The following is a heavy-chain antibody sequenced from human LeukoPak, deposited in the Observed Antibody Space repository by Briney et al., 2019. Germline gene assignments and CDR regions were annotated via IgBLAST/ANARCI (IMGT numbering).Heavy chain of an antibody. V-gene: IGHV3-21*01. D-gene: IGHD2-21*02. CDR2: ISSSSSYL. CDR3: PRDLKPVMVTALNCFDP. J-gene: IGHJ5*02. Sequence: GGSLRLSCAASGFTFSSYSMNWVRQAPGKGLEWVSSISSSSSYLYYAVAVKGRFTISRDNAKNSLYLQMNSLRAEDTAVYYCPRDLKPVMVTALNCFDPWGQGNLFTVSS. CDR1: GFTFSSYS.